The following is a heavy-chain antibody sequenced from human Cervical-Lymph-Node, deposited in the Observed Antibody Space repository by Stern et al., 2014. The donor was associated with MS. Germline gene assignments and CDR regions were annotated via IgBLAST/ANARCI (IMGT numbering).Heavy chain of an antibody. J-gene: IGHJ6*02. CDR2: IKQDSSET. CDR3: ARDCSGGSCYAEKVYYYYGMDV. CDR1: GFTFSSYW. Sequence: EVQLVESGGGLVQPGGSLRLSCAASGFTFSSYWMTWVRQAPGKGLEWVANIKQDSSETYYVDSVKGRFTVSRDNAKNSLYLQMNSLRAEDTAVYYCARDCSGGSCYAEKVYYYYGMDVWGQGITVTVSS. D-gene: IGHD2-15*01. V-gene: IGHV3-7*01.